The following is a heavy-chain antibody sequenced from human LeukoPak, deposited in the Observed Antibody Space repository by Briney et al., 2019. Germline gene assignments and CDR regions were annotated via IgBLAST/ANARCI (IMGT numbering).Heavy chain of an antibody. CDR2: INPNSGGT. CDR3: ATVMLPYYYDSSGYYYGY. Sequence: ASVKVSCKASGYTFTGYYMHWVRQAPGQGLEWMGWINPNSGGTNYAQKFQGRVTMTRDTSISTAYMELSRLRSDDTAVYYCATVMLPYYYDSSGYYYGYWGQGTLVTVSS. CDR1: GYTFTGYY. D-gene: IGHD3-22*01. V-gene: IGHV1-2*02. J-gene: IGHJ4*02.